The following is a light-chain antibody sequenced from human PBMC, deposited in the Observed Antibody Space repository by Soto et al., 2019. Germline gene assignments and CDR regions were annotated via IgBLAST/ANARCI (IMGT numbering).Light chain of an antibody. CDR3: SSYTSSSTLNYV. CDR1: SSDIGNYNY. V-gene: IGLV2-14*01. J-gene: IGLJ1*01. CDR2: EVS. Sequence: QSALTQPASVSGSPGQSITMSCTGTSSDIGNYNYVSWYQQHPGKAPKLMIYEVSNRPSGVSNRFSGSKSGNTASLTISGLQAEDEADYYCSSYTSSSTLNYVFGTGTKVTVL.